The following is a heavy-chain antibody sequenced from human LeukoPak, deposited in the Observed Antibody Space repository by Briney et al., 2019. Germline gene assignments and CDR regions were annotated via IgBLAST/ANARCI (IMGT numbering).Heavy chain of an antibody. CDR1: GGTFRNYP. D-gene: IGHD2-2*01. V-gene: IGHV1-69*17. J-gene: IGHJ4*02. Sequence: SVKVSCKASGGTFRNYPISWVRQAPGQGLEWMGGILPIFRMTNYAEKFQGRVTITADKSTTTAYLELNSLRSEDTAVYYCAICSSTWSGDRPDSWGQGSLVTVSS. CDR3: AICSSTWSGDRPDS. CDR2: ILPIFRMT.